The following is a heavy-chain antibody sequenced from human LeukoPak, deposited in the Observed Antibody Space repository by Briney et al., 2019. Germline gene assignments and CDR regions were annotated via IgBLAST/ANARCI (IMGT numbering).Heavy chain of an antibody. CDR3: ARIGYSSSSFDY. J-gene: IGHJ4*02. CDR1: GFIFSHYW. Sequence: PGGSLRLSCATSGFIFSHYWMSWVRQAPGKGLEWVANIKEDGSVKYYVDSVKGRFTISRGNAKNSVHLQMNGLRAEDTAVYYCARIGYSSSSFDYWGQGTLATVSS. D-gene: IGHD6-6*01. CDR2: IKEDGSVK. V-gene: IGHV3-7*01.